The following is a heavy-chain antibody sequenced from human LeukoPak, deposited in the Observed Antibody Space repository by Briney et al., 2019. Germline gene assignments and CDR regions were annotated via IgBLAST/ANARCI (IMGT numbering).Heavy chain of an antibody. CDR1: GFTFSSYG. Sequence: GGSLRLSCAASGFTFSSYGMHWVRQAPGKGLEWVAVIWYDGSNKYYADSVKGRFTISRDNSKNTLYLQMNSLTAEDTAVYYCARDVLDIVVVPAAIWAPHHDAFDIWGQGTMVTVSS. CDR2: IWYDGSNK. D-gene: IGHD2-2*02. V-gene: IGHV3-33*01. CDR3: ARDVLDIVVVPAAIWAPHHDAFDI. J-gene: IGHJ3*02.